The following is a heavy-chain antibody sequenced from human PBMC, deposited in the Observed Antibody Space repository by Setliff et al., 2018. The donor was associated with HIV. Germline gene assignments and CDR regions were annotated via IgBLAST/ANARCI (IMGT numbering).Heavy chain of an antibody. Sequence: ASVKVSCKASGYTFTSYYMHWVRQAPGQGLEWMGIINPSSGSTTYAQKFQGRVTMTRDTSTSTVHMELSSLRSEDTAVYYCARDPAPSSSASYFQHWGQGTQVTVSS. CDR1: GYTFTSYY. J-gene: IGHJ1*01. V-gene: IGHV1-46*01. CDR3: ARDPAPSSSASYFQH. CDR2: INPSSGST. D-gene: IGHD6-6*01.